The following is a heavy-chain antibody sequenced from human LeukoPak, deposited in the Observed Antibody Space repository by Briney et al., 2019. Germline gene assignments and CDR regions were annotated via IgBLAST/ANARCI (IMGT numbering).Heavy chain of an antibody. V-gene: IGHV4-39*01. Sequence: SETLSLTCTVAGGSISSSSYYWGWIRQPPGKGLEWIGSIFYSGGTYYSPSLKSRVTISVDTSNNQFSLKLSSVTAADTAVDYCARRGSGLDWFDPWGQGTLVTVSS. D-gene: IGHD6-19*01. CDR2: IFYSGGT. CDR1: GGSISSSSYY. CDR3: ARRGSGLDWFDP. J-gene: IGHJ5*02.